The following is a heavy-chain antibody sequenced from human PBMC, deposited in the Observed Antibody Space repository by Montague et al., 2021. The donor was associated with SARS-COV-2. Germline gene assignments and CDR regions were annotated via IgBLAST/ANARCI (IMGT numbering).Heavy chain of an antibody. Sequence: SETLSLTCTVSGGSIRSFYWSWFRQPPGKGLEWIGYISDSGSTSYNPSLTSRVTMSVDTSKNQFSLKVNSVTAADTAVYYCARHYSATLPAVYWGQGTLVTVSS. CDR3: ARHYSATLPAVY. V-gene: IGHV4-59*08. J-gene: IGHJ4*02. CDR1: GGSIRSFY. D-gene: IGHD2-15*01. CDR2: ISDSGST.